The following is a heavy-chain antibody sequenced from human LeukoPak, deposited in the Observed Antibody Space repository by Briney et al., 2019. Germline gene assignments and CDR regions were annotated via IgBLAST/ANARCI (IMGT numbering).Heavy chain of an antibody. V-gene: IGHV3-23*01. CDR1: GFTFSAYG. J-gene: IGHJ6*03. Sequence: PGGSLRLSCAASGFTFSAYGMSWVRQSPRKGLEWVSGVSGADGTTYYADSVKGRFTISRDNSESTLYLQTNNLRAEDTAVYYCAKGRSYFFYYMDVWGKGTTVTVSS. CDR3: AKGRSYFFYYMDV. D-gene: IGHD3-10*01. CDR2: VSGADGTT.